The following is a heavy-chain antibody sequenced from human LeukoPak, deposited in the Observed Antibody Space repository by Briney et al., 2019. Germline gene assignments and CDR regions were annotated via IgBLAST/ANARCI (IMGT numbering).Heavy chain of an antibody. V-gene: IGHV3-7*01. CDR3: ARGLFGGVIVAFDY. D-gene: IGHD3-16*02. CDR2: IKQDGSEK. J-gene: IGHJ4*02. CDR1: GFTFSSYA. Sequence: PGGSLRLSCAASGFTFSSYAMSWVRQAPGKGLEWVANIKQDGSEKYYVDSVKGRFTISRDNAKNSLYLQMNSLRVEDTAVYYCARGLFGGVIVAFDYWGQGTLVTVSS.